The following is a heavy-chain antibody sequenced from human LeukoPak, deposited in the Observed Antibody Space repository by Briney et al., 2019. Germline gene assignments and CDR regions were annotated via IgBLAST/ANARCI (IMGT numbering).Heavy chain of an antibody. CDR2: IYSSGST. D-gene: IGHD5-24*01. CDR3: ERRARNDLQVEREAFYI. CDR1: GGSIRSYY. J-gene: IGHJ3*02. V-gene: IGHV4-59*08. Sequence: SETLSLTCTVSGGSIRSYYWSWIRQPAGKGLEWIGDIYSSGSTNYNPSLKSRVTISVDTSKNQFSLKLSSVTAADTAVYYCERRARNDLQVEREAFYIWGQGTLVTVSS.